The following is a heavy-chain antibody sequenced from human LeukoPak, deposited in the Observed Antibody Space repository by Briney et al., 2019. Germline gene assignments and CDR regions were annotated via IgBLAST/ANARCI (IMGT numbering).Heavy chain of an antibody. V-gene: IGHV4-39*07. D-gene: IGHD4-17*01. CDR1: GGSISSSSYY. CDR3: ASGLRAYGMDV. J-gene: IGHJ6*02. CDR2: IYYSGST. Sequence: SETLSLTCTVSGGSISSSSYYWGWIRQPPGKGLEWIGSIYYSGSTYYNPSLKSRVTISVDTSKNQFSLKLSSVTAADTAVYYCASGLRAYGMDVWGQGTTVTVSS.